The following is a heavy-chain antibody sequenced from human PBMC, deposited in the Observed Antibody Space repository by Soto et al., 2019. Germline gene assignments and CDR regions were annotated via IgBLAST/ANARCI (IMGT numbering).Heavy chain of an antibody. V-gene: IGHV1-69*13. D-gene: IGHD3-3*01. J-gene: IGHJ5*02. CDR2: IIPIFGTA. CDR1: GGTFSSYA. Sequence: GASVKVSCNASGGTFSSYAISWVRQAPGQGLEWMGGIIPIFGTANYAQKFQGRVTITADESTSTAYMELSSLRSEDTAVYYCASGSITIFGVVTDNWFDPWGQGTLVTVSS. CDR3: ASGSITIFGVVTDNWFDP.